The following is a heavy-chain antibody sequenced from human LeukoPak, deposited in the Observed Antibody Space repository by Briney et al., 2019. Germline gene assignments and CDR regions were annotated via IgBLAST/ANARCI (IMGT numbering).Heavy chain of an antibody. CDR2: SGGSGANT. J-gene: IGHJ5*02. D-gene: IGHD6-19*01. CDR3: AKDPTAVANNWFDP. CDR1: GFTFSSYA. Sequence: GGSLRLSCAASGFTFSSYAMSRVRQAPGKGLEWVSASGGSGANTYYADSVKGRFTISRDNSKNTLYLQMNSLRAEDTAVYYCAKDPTAVANNWFDPWGQGTLVTVSS. V-gene: IGHV3-23*01.